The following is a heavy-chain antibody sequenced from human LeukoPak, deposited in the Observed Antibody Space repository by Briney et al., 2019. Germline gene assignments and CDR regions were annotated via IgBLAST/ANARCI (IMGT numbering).Heavy chain of an antibody. V-gene: IGHV1-2*02. J-gene: IGHJ4*02. Sequence: ASVKVSCKASGYTFTGYYIHWVRQAPGQGLEWMGWINPNSGGTNYAQKFQGRVTMTRDTSISTAYMELSRLRSDDTAVYYCARDLDLDIVATIPDYWGQGTLDTVSS. D-gene: IGHD5-12*01. CDR3: ARDLDLDIVATIPDY. CDR1: GYTFTGYY. CDR2: INPNSGGT.